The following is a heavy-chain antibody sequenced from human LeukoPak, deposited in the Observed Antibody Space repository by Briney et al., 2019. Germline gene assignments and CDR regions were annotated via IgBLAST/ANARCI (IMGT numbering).Heavy chain of an antibody. CDR1: GGSISSSSYY. CDR3: ARPRRIAVAGTWSQ. D-gene: IGHD6-19*01. CDR2: IYYSGST. J-gene: IGHJ4*02. Sequence: SETLSLTCTVSGGSISSSSYYWGWIRQPPGKGLEWIGSIYYSGSTYYNPSLKSRVTISVDTSKNQFSLKLSSVTAADTAVYYCARPRRIAVAGTWSQWGQGTLVTVSS. V-gene: IGHV4-39*07.